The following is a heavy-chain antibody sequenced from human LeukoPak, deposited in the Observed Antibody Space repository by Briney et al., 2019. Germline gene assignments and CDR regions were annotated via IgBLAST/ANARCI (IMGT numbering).Heavy chain of an antibody. V-gene: IGHV3-23*01. Sequence: GGSLRLSCAASGFTFSSSAMSWVRQAPGKGLEWVSAISNNGGYTYYADSVQGRFTISRDNSKSTLCLQMNSLRAEDTAVYYCAKEMTGDYVPGPYYYYYGMDVWGQGTTVTVSS. D-gene: IGHD4-17*01. CDR1: GFTFSSSA. CDR2: ISNNGGYT. J-gene: IGHJ6*02. CDR3: AKEMTGDYVPGPYYYYYGMDV.